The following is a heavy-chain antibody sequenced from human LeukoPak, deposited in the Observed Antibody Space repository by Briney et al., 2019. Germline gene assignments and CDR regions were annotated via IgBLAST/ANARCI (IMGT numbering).Heavy chain of an antibody. D-gene: IGHD6-19*01. CDR2: ISGSGGST. J-gene: IGHJ5*02. CDR3: ARRQQWLATYNWFDP. CDR1: GFTFSSYD. V-gene: IGHV3-23*01. Sequence: GGSLRLSCAASGFTFSSYDMSWVRQAPGKGLEWVSAISGSGGSTYYADSVKGRFTISRDNAKNSLYLQMNSLRAEDTAVYYCARRQQWLATYNWFDPWGQGTLVTVSS.